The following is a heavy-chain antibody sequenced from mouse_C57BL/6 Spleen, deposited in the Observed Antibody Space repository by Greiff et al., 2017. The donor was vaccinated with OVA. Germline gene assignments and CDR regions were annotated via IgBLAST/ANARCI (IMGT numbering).Heavy chain of an antibody. CDR3: ARGGATGEFAY. Sequence: EVQVVESGGGLVKPGGSLKLSCAASGFTFSDYGMHWVRQAPEKGLEWVAYISSGSSTIYYADTVKGRFTISRDNAKNTLFLQMTSLRSEDTAMYYCARGGATGEFAYWGQGTLVTVSA. D-gene: IGHD3-1*01. J-gene: IGHJ3*01. CDR1: GFTFSDYG. CDR2: ISSGSSTI. V-gene: IGHV5-17*01.